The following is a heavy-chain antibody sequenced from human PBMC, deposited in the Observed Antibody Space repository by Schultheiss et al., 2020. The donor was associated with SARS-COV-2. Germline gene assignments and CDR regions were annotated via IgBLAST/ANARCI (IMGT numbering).Heavy chain of an antibody. CDR2: INPNSGGT. V-gene: IGHV1-2*04. Sequence: ASVKVSCKASGYTFTSYYMHWVRQAPGQGLEWMGWINPNSGGTNYAQKFQGWVTMTRDTSISTAYMELSRLRSDDTAVYYCATAPRIDVGAAAEQPKTESGGWFDPWGQGTLVTVSS. CDR1: GYTFTSYY. J-gene: IGHJ5*02. CDR3: ATAPRIDVGAAAEQPKTESGGWFDP. D-gene: IGHD1/OR15-1a*01.